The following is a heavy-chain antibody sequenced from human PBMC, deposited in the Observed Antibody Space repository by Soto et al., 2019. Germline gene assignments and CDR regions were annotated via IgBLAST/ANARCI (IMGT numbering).Heavy chain of an antibody. Sequence: SETLSLTCTVSGGSVSSSSYYWGWVRQPPGKGLEWIGSVYYSGSTYYNPSLESRVTISVDKSKNQFSLYLQMNSLRTEDTALYYCAKSPNIQLYDYFDYWGQGTLVTVSS. CDR3: AKSPNIQLYDYFDY. V-gene: IGHV4-39*07. CDR2: VYYSGST. J-gene: IGHJ4*02. CDR1: GGSVSSSSYY. D-gene: IGHD5-18*01.